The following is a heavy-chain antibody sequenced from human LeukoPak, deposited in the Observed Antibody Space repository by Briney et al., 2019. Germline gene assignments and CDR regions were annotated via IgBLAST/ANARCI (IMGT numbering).Heavy chain of an antibody. V-gene: IGHV3-15*01. J-gene: IGHJ6*03. CDR3: TTGSRYSSFSYYYYHYMDV. D-gene: IGHD6-13*01. CDR1: GFTFSNAW. Sequence: GGSLRLSCAASGFTFSNAWMSWVRQAPGKGREWVGRIKSKTDGGTTDYAAPVKGRFTISRDDSKNTLYLQMNSLKTEDTAVYYCTTGSRYSSFSYYYYHYMDVWGKGTTVTVSS. CDR2: IKSKTDGGTT.